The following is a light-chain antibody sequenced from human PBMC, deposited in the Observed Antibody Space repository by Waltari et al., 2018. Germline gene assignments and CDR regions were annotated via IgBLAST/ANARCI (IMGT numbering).Light chain of an antibody. J-gene: IGLJ7*01. CDR1: RSNIGNNY. CDR2: EDT. Sequence: QSVLTQPPSVSAAPVQRVTISCSGGRSNIGNNYVSWYRQFPGTAPKLLIYEDTERPSGIPGRFSGSKSGTSATLDITGLQAGDEADYYCGTWDSSLSGAVFGGGTHLTVL. V-gene: IGLV1-51*02. CDR3: GTWDSSLSGAV.